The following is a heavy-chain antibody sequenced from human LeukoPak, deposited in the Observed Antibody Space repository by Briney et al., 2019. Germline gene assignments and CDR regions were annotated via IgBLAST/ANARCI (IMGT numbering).Heavy chain of an antibody. J-gene: IGHJ4*02. CDR1: GGSISPYY. D-gene: IGHD6-25*01. CDR2: IFYSGVT. V-gene: IGHV4-59*01. Sequence: SETLSLTCSVSGGSISPYYWSWILQPAGKGLEWIGYIFYSGVTTYNPSLKSRVSISLDSPKNQFFLRLTSVTAADTAMYYCARAETLAAIYFDFWGQGRLVTVSS. CDR3: ARAETLAAIYFDF.